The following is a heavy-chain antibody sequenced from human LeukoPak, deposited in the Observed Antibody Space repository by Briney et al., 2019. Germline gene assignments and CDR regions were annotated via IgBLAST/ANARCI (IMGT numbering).Heavy chain of an antibody. V-gene: IGHV3-74*01. CDR2: INSDGSST. CDR3: ARDRMSIAVPVDYSYYGMDV. CDR1: GFTFRSYY. Sequence: GGSLTLSCPASGFTFRSYYMHWVRQAPAKGLVWVARINSDGSSTTYADSVKGRFTISKDNARNTLYLQMIRLRAEDTAVYYCARDRMSIAVPVDYSYYGMDVWGQGTTVTVSS. J-gene: IGHJ6*02. D-gene: IGHD6-19*01.